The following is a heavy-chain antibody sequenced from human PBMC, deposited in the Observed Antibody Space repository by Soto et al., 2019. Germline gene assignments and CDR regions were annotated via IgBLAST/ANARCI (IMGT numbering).Heavy chain of an antibody. CDR3: ARVGAPHSYYDFWSGPYYYYYYMDV. D-gene: IGHD3-3*01. Sequence: GGSLRLSCAASGFTFSSYWMSWVRQAPGKGLEWVANIKQDGSEKYYVDSVKGRFTISRDNAKNSLYLQMNSLRAEDTAVYYCARVGAPHSYYDFWSGPYYYYYYMDVWGKGTTVTVSS. CDR2: IKQDGSEK. V-gene: IGHV3-7*01. CDR1: GFTFSSYW. J-gene: IGHJ6*03.